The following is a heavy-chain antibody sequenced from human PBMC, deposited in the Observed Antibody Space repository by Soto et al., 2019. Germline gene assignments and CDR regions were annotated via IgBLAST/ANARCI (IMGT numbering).Heavy chain of an antibody. CDR3: AGDPRIGGRYSWFGR. CDR2: INAGDGNT. V-gene: IGHV1-3*01. J-gene: IGHJ5*02. CDR1: GYTFTSYA. D-gene: IGHD1-1*01. Sequence: ASVKVSCKASGYTFTSYAMHWVRQAPGQRVEWLGWINAGDGNTKYSQNFQGRVTITRDTSASTIYMELSSPRSEDTAVYYCAGDPRIGGRYSWFGRWGQGSLVAVCS.